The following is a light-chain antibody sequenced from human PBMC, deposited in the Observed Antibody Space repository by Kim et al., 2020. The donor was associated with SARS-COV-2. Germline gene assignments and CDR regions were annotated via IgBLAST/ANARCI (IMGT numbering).Light chain of an antibody. CDR1: QRISSNY. V-gene: IGKV3-20*01. J-gene: IGKJ2*03. CDR3: HQYIRSPYS. CDR2: DAS. Sequence: LSPGERATLSCRANQRISSNYLAWYQHKPGQSSRLLIHDASNRATGIPDRFSGSGSGTDFTLTISRLEPEDFAVYYCHQYIRSPYSFGQGTKLEI.